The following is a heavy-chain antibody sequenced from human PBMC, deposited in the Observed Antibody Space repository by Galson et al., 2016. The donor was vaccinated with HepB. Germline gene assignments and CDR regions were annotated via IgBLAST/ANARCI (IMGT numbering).Heavy chain of an antibody. V-gene: IGHV3-33*08. Sequence: SLRLSCAASGFIFNSYWMNWARQAPGKGLEWVAVISYDGSSEYYIDSVKGRFTISRDNSRNTLYLQMNGLRAEDTALYYCARARVRGVFSFAHWGQGTLVTVSP. CDR1: GFIFNSYW. CDR2: ISYDGSSE. D-gene: IGHD3-10*01. CDR3: ARARVRGVFSFAH. J-gene: IGHJ4*02.